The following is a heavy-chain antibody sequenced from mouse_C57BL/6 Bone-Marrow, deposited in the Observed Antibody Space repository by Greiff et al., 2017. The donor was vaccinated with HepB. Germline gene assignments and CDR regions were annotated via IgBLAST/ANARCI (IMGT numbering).Heavy chain of an antibody. CDR2: IYPSDSET. Sequence: VQLQQPGAELVRPGSSVKLSCKASGYTFTSYWMAWVKQRPGQGLEWIGNIYPSDSETHYNQKFKDKATLTVDKSSSTAYMQLSSLTSEDSAVYYCARITTVVAGDYWGQGTTLTVSS. CDR1: GYTFTSYW. J-gene: IGHJ2*01. V-gene: IGHV1-61*01. CDR3: ARITTVVAGDY. D-gene: IGHD1-1*01.